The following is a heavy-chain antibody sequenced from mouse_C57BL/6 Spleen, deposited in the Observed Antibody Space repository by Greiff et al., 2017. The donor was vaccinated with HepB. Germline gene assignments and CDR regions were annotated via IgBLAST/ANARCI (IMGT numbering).Heavy chain of an antibody. CDR1: GYSIPSGYY. D-gene: IGHD2-1*01. CDR3: ARGGNYDEYFFDY. Sequence: VQLKESGPGLVKPSQSLSLTCSVTGYSIPSGYYWNWIRQFPGNKLEWMGYISYDGSNNYNPSLKNRISITRDTSKNQFFLKFNSVTTEDTATYYCARGGNYDEYFFDYWGQGTTRTVSS. CDR2: ISYDGSN. V-gene: IGHV3-6*01. J-gene: IGHJ2*01.